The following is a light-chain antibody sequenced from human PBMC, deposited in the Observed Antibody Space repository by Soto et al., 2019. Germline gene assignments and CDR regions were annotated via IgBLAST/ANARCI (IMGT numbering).Light chain of an antibody. V-gene: IGKV1-33*01. CDR2: DAS. CDR3: QQYENFPIT. J-gene: IGKJ5*01. CDR1: HDIRKY. Sequence: DIQMTQSPSSLSASVGYIFTITCQASHDIRKYLNWYQQKPGKAPKLLIYDASNMETGVPSRFTGSGSGTDFTFTISSLQPEDIATYYCQQYENFPITFGQGTRLEIK.